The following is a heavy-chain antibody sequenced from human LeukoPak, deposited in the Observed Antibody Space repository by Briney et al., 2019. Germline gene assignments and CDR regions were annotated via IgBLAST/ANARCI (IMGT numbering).Heavy chain of an antibody. Sequence: GGSLRLSCAASGFTFSSYWMHWVRQAPGKGLVWVSRINSDGSSTSYADSVKGRFTISRGNAKNTLYLQMNSLRAEDTAVYYCARGGYYEPPHDYWGQGTLVTVSS. CDR2: INSDGSST. J-gene: IGHJ4*02. V-gene: IGHV3-74*01. CDR3: ARGGYYEPPHDY. D-gene: IGHD3-22*01. CDR1: GFTFSSYW.